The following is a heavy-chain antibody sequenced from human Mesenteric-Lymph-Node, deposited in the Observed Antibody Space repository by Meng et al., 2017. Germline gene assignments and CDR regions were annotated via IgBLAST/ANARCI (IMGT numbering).Heavy chain of an antibody. Sequence: GESLKISCAASGFTFSSYWMHWVRQAPGKGLVWVSRINSDGSSTSYADSVKGRFTISRDNAKNTLYLQMNSLRAEDTAVYYCARVLANYDFWSGYLDFDYWGQGTLGTVSS. CDR3: ARVLANYDFWSGYLDFDY. CDR1: GFTFSSYW. V-gene: IGHV3-74*01. D-gene: IGHD3-3*01. CDR2: INSDGSST. J-gene: IGHJ4*02.